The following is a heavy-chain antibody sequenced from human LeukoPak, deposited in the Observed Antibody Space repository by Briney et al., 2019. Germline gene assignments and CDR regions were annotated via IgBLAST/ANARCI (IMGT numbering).Heavy chain of an antibody. D-gene: IGHD6-19*01. CDR3: ARASSGGSGWDPDY. CDR1: GFTFSSYG. Sequence: GRSLRLSCAASGFTFSSYGMHWVRQAPGKGLEWVAVIWYDGSNKYYVDPVKGRFTISRDNSKNTLYLQMNSLRAEDTAVYYCARASSGGSGWDPDYWGQGTLVTVSA. CDR2: IWYDGSNK. J-gene: IGHJ4*02. V-gene: IGHV3-33*01.